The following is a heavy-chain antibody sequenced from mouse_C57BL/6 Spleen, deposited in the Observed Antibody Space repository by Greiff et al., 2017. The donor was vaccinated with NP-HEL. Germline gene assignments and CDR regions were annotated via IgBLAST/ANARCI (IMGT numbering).Heavy chain of an antibody. Sequence: QVQLKQSGAELVRPGASVTLSCKASGYTFTDYEMHWVKQTPVHGLEWIGAIDPETGGTAYNQKFKGKAILTADKSSSTAYMELRSLTSEDSAVYYCTRGPYGNYWYFDVWGTGTTVTVSS. CDR2: IDPETGGT. CDR3: TRGPYGNYWYFDV. V-gene: IGHV1-15*01. J-gene: IGHJ1*03. CDR1: GYTFTDYE. D-gene: IGHD2-1*01.